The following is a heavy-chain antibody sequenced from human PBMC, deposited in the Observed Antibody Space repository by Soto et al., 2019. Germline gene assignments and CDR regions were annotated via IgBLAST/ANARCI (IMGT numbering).Heavy chain of an antibody. J-gene: IGHJ6*02. CDR1: GFTFSSYA. D-gene: IGHD6-6*01. V-gene: IGHV3-30-3*01. Sequence: GALRLSCAASGFTFSSYAMHWVRQAPGKGLEWVAVISYDGSNKYYADSVKGRFTISRDNSKNTLYLQMNSLRAEDTAVYYCAREGTYSSSAPYYYYYGMDVWGQGTTVTVSS. CDR2: ISYDGSNK. CDR3: AREGTYSSSAPYYYYYGMDV.